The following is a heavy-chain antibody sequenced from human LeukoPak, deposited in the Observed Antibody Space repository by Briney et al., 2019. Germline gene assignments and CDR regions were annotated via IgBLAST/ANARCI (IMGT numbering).Heavy chain of an antibody. CDR2: INGDGTSA. CDR1: GFTLRNYW. Sequence: GSLRLSCAASGFTLRNYWMHWVRQTPGKGLLWVSRINGDGTSATYAGSVKGRFTISRDNAKNTLYLQMNSLRAEDTAVYYCARVAYCGGDCYSLDYYYMDVWGKGTTVTVSS. J-gene: IGHJ6*03. CDR3: ARVAYCGGDCYSLDYYYMDV. D-gene: IGHD2-21*02. V-gene: IGHV3-74*01.